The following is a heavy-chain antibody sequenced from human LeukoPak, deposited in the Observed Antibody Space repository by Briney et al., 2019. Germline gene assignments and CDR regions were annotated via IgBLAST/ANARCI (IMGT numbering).Heavy chain of an antibody. V-gene: IGHV3-33*01. J-gene: IGHJ4*02. CDR1: GFIFSYYG. D-gene: IGHD2-8*02. Sequence: PGRSLGLSCAASGFIFSYYGMHWVRQAPGKGLEWLAVIWPDGTIQYYADPVKGRFTISRDNSKNTLYLQLTGLGADDSAVYYCARHNHDWGWDFWGQGAQVTVSS. CDR2: IWPDGTIQ. CDR3: ARHNHDWGWDF.